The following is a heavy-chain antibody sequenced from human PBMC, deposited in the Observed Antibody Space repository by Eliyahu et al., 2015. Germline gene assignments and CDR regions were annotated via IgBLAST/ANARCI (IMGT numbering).Heavy chain of an antibody. CDR3: ATLTTVTTSYFDY. CDR2: IYPDDSDT. Sequence: EVQLVQSGAEVKKPGESLKISCKGSGYSFTNYWIGWVRQMPGKGLEWMGVIYPDDSDTRYSPSFQGQVIISADKSISTAYLQWRSLKASDTAMYYCATLTTVTTSYFDYWGQGTLVTVSS. CDR1: GYSFTNYW. V-gene: IGHV5-51*01. D-gene: IGHD4-17*01. J-gene: IGHJ4*02.